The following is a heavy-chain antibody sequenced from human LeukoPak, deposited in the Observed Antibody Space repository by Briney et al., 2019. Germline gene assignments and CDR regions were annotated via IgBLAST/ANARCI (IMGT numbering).Heavy chain of an antibody. J-gene: IGHJ6*03. D-gene: IGHD1-1*01. V-gene: IGHV4-59*01. CDR1: GGSISSYY. CDR2: IYYSGST. CDR3: ARAVQLERPPPLIGYYYMDV. Sequence: SETLSLTCTVSGGSISSYYWSWIRQPPGKGLEWIGYIYYSGSTNYNPSLKSRVTISVDTSKNQFSLKLNSVTAADTAVYFCARAVQLERPPPLIGYYYMDVWGKGTTVTVSS.